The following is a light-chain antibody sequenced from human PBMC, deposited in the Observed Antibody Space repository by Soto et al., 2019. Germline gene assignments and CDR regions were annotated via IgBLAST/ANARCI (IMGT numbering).Light chain of an antibody. Sequence: QSVLTQPASVSASPGQSITISCTGTRGDIGGYNYVSWYQQHPGKAPKLMIYDVYHRPSGVSNRFSASKSGNTASLTISGLQAEDEADYYCSSYTSSTTLVFGTGTKVNVL. V-gene: IGLV2-14*03. CDR2: DVY. J-gene: IGLJ1*01. CDR3: SSYTSSTTLV. CDR1: RGDIGGYNY.